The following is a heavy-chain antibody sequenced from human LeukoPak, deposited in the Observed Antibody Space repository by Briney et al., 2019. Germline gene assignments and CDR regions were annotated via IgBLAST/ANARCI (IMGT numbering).Heavy chain of an antibody. CDR1: GFTFSDYY. CDR2: ISTSSSYT. Sequence: GGSLRLSCAASGFTFSDYYMSWIRQAPGKGLEWVSYISTSSSYTDYADSVKGRFTISRDNAKNSLYLQMNSLRAEDTAVYYCARTFSTSFSDYWGQGTLVTVSS. V-gene: IGHV3-11*03. CDR3: ARTFSTSFSDY. J-gene: IGHJ4*02. D-gene: IGHD2-2*01.